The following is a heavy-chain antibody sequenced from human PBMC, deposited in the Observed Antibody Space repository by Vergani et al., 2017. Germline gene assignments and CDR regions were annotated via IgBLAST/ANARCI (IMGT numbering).Heavy chain of an antibody. J-gene: IGHJ4*02. Sequence: QVQLQESGPGLVKPSQTLSLTCTVSGGSISSSSYYLGWIRQPPGKGLEWIGSIYYSGSTYYNPSLKSRVTISVDTSKNQFSLKLSSVTAADTAVYYCIGADQRTGFDYWGQGTLVTVSS. CDR3: IGADQRTGFDY. CDR1: GGSISSSSYY. V-gene: IGHV4-39*01. CDR2: IYYSGST. D-gene: IGHD2-8*02.